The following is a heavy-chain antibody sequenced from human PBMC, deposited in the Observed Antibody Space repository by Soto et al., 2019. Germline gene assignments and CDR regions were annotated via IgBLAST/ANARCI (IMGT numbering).Heavy chain of an antibody. J-gene: IGHJ6*02. V-gene: IGHV1-46*01. CDR1: GYTFTSYY. D-gene: IGHD2-21*01. Sequence: SVKVSCKSSGYTFTSYYMHWVRQAPGQGLEWMGIINPSGGSTSYAQKFQGRVTMTRDTSTSTVYMELSSLRSEDTAVYYCALEGHIVAYYYYGMDVWGQGTTVTVSS. CDR2: INPSGGST. CDR3: ALEGHIVAYYYYGMDV.